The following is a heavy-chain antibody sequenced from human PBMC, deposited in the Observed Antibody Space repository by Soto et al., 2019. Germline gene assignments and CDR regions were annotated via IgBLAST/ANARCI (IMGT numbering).Heavy chain of an antibody. Sequence: GSLRLSCAASGFTFSSYSLNWVRQAPGKGLEWVSYITSSGTTVYYAYSVRGRFTISRDNAKNSLYLQMNSLRDDDTAVYYCARGSSNWAYYFDFWGQGTLVT. CDR2: ITSSGTTV. V-gene: IGHV3-48*02. D-gene: IGHD6-13*01. CDR1: GFTFSSYS. CDR3: ARGSSNWAYYFDF. J-gene: IGHJ4*02.